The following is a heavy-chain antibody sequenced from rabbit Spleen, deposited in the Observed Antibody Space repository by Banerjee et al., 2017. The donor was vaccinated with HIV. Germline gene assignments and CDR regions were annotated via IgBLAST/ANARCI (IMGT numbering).Heavy chain of an antibody. CDR1: GFDFSNYY. CDR2: IEPIFGTT. D-gene: IGHD6-1*01. CDR3: ARVGGVGVYGYATL. J-gene: IGHJ4*01. V-gene: IGHV1S47*01. Sequence: QEQLVESGGGLVQPGGSLTLSCKASGFDFSNYYMTWVRQAPGKGLEWIGLIEPIFGTTYYANWVNGRFTISSHNAQNTLYLQVKSLTAADTATYFCARVGGVGVYGYATLWGPGTLVTVS.